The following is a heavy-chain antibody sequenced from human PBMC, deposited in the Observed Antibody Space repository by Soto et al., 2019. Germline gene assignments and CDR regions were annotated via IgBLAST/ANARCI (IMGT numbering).Heavy chain of an antibody. CDR1: GGTFSSYA. CDR3: ARGHRGYFDY. V-gene: IGHV1-69*13. J-gene: IGHJ4*02. Sequence: EASVKVSCKASGGTFSSYAISWVRQAPGQGLEWMGGIIPIFGTANYAQKFQGRVTITADESTSTAYMELSSLRSEDTAVYYCARGHRGYFDYWGQGTLVTVSS. D-gene: IGHD3-10*01. CDR2: IIPIFGTA.